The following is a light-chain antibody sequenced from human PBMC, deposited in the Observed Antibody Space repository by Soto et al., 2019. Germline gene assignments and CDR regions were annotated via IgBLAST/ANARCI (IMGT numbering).Light chain of an antibody. CDR1: QSIITY. V-gene: IGKV1-39*01. CDR2: RAS. J-gene: IGKJ1*01. Sequence: DIQMTQSPSSLSASVGDRVTISCRASQSIITYLNWFQPKPGTSPSLHIYRASSVKGGVPPRFSGSGSGRDFTLIISSLRPEDVGTYYCQQSYSSFPWTFGQGTKVEVK. CDR3: QQSYSSFPWT.